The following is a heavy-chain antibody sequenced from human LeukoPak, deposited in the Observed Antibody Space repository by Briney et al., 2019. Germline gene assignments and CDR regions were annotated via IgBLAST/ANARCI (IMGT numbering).Heavy chain of an antibody. CDR3: AKDPYSGSPETGLNWFDP. Sequence: GGSLRLSCAASGFTFTSYAMSWVRQAPGKGLEWVSAISGSGGSTYYADSVKSRFTISRDNSKNTLYLQMNSLRAEDTAVYYCAKDPYSGSPETGLNWFDPWGQGTLVTVSS. CDR1: GFTFTSYA. J-gene: IGHJ5*02. CDR2: ISGSGGST. V-gene: IGHV3-23*01. D-gene: IGHD1-26*01.